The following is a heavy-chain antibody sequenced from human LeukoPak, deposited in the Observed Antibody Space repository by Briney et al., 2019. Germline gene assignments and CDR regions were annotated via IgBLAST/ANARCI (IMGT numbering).Heavy chain of an antibody. D-gene: IGHD2-15*01. Sequence: GGSLRLSCAASGFTFSSYSMNWVRQAPGKGLEWVSSISTSSSYIYYVDSVKGRFTISRHNAKNSLYLQMNSLRAEDAAVYYCARDRDAYCSGGSCTNFDYWGQGTLVTVSS. CDR3: ARDRDAYCSGGSCTNFDY. CDR1: GFTFSSYS. J-gene: IGHJ4*02. CDR2: ISTSSSYI. V-gene: IGHV3-21*01.